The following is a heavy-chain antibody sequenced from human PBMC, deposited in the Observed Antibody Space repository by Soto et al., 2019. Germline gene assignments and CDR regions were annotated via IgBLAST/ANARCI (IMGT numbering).Heavy chain of an antibody. D-gene: IGHD2-15*01. V-gene: IGHV2-26*01. CDR1: GFSLSNAGMG. Sequence: QVTLKESGPVLVKPTETLTLTCTVSGFSLSNAGMGVSWIRQPPGKALEWLAHIFSHDERRFSTSLKNRLSISKDTSNSQVVLTMTNMDPVDTATYYCAQTEDGGRSRTPAGWFDAWGQGTLVTVSS. CDR3: AQTEDGGRSRTPAGWFDA. J-gene: IGHJ5*02. CDR2: IFSHDER.